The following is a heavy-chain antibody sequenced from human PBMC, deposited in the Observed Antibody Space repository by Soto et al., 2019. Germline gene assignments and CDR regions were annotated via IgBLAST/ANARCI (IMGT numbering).Heavy chain of an antibody. CDR2: ISAHNGNT. V-gene: IGHV1-18*01. J-gene: IGHJ4*02. D-gene: IGHD1-1*01. CDR1: GYTFTTYG. Sequence: QVHLVQSGAEVKRPGASVKVSCKGSGYTFTTYGITWVRQAPGQGLEWVGWISAHNGNTNYAQKLQGRVTVTRDTSTSTAYMELTSLSSDDTAVYYCARGRYGDYWGQGALVTVSS. CDR3: ARGRYGDY.